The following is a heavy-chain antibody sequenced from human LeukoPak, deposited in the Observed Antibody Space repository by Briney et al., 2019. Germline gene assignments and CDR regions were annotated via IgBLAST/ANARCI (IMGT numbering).Heavy chain of an antibody. CDR3: SLGIWFGELFAAFDI. V-gene: IGHV4-38-2*02. D-gene: IGHD3-10*01. CDR1: GYSISSGYY. J-gene: IGHJ3*02. Sequence: PSETLSLTCTVSGYSISSGYYWGWIRQPPGKGLEWIGSIYYSGSTYYNPSLKSRVTISVDTSKNQFSLKLSSVTAADTAVYYCSLGIWFGELFAAFDIWGQGTMVTVSS. CDR2: IYYSGST.